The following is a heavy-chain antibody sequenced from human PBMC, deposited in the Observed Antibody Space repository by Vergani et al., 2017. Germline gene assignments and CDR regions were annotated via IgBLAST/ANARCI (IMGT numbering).Heavy chain of an antibody. J-gene: IGHJ4*02. V-gene: IGHV3-33*01. CDR3: ARGDVPGPFDY. CDR1: GFTFSSYG. D-gene: IGHD1-1*01. Sequence: VQLVESGGGVVQPGRSLRLSCAASGFTFSSYGMHWVRQAPGKGLEWVAVIWYDGSNKYYADSVKGRFTISRDNSKNTLYLQMNSLRAEDTAVYYCARGDVPGPFDYWGQGTLVTXSS. CDR2: IWYDGSNK.